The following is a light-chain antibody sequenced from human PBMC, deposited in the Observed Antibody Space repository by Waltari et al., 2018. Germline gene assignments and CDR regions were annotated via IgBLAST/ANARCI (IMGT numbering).Light chain of an antibody. J-gene: IGLJ2*01. V-gene: IGLV2-23*02. CDR2: EVN. CDR3: CSYAGKL. CDR1: TSDIGSYNL. Sequence: QSALTQPASVSGSPGQSITISCTGTTSDIGSYNLVSWYQQHSGKAPKLIIYEVNSRPSGFSNRFSGSKSGNTASLTISGLRAEDEAYYYCCSYAGKLFGGGTKVTVL.